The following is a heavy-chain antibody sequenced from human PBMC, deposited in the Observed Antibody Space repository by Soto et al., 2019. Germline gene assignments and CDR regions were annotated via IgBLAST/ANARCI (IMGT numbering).Heavy chain of an antibody. CDR2: TSAYRGNT. CDR1: GYNFLAYG. CDR3: ARDWEAEDLGAAGTYYFDY. V-gene: IGHV1-18*01. Sequence: GPEVRKPGASVKLFCKASGYNFLAYGISWVRQAPGQGLEWMGWTSAYRGNTNYAQKFQDRVIMTTDRSTRTAYMELRSLTPDDTAIYYCARDWEAEDLGAAGTYYFDYWGQGTLVTVSS. J-gene: IGHJ4*02. D-gene: IGHD1-26*01.